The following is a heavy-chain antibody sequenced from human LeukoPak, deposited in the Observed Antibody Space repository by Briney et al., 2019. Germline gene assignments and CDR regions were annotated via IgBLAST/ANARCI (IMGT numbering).Heavy chain of an antibody. CDR3: AKVREAGYGDYGSDY. CDR1: GFTFDDYA. D-gene: IGHD4-17*01. V-gene: IGHV3-9*01. CDR2: ISWNSGSI. J-gene: IGHJ4*02. Sequence: GRSLRLSCAASGFTFDDYAMHWVRQAPGKGLEWVSGISWNSGSIGYADSVKVRFTISRDNAKNSLYLQMNSLRAEDTALYYCAKVREAGYGDYGSDYWGQGTLVTVSS.